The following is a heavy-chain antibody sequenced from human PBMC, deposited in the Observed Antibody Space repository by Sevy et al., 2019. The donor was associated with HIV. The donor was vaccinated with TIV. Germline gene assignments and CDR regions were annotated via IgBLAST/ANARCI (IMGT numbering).Heavy chain of an antibody. J-gene: IGHJ4*02. D-gene: IGHD6-19*01. V-gene: IGHV3-49*04. CDR2: IKTKTYGGTT. CDR3: TRDLYGGGWFYFDY. Sequence: GGSLRLSCTASGFTFSDYAMSWVRQAPGKGLEWVGFIKTKTYGGTTEYAASVKGRFIISRDDSKNIAYMQMNSLKTEETAVYYGTRDLYGGGWFYFDYWGQGTLVTVSS. CDR1: GFTFSDYA.